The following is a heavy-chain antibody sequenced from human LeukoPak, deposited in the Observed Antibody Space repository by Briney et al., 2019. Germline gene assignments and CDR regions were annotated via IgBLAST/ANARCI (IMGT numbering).Heavy chain of an antibody. CDR3: ARDVDYDDEGGFDY. D-gene: IGHD4-17*01. CDR1: GFIFSDYD. Sequence: PGGSLRLTCAASGFIFSDYDMNWVRQAPGKGLEWVTYISKDGSNKYYIDSVKGRFTISRDNSKNTLYLQMNSLRAEDTAFYYCARDVDYDDEGGFDYWGQGTLVTVSS. CDR2: ISKDGSNK. V-gene: IGHV3-30*03. J-gene: IGHJ4*02.